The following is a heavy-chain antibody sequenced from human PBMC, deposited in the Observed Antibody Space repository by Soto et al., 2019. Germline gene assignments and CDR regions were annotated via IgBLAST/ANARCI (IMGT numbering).Heavy chain of an antibody. Sequence: GGSLRLSCAASGFTFSSYAMSWVRQAPGKGLEWVSAISGSGGSTYYADSVKGRFTISRDNSKNTLYLQMNSLRAEDTAVYYCANLVRVGNWFDPWGQGTLVTVSS. CDR3: ANLVRVGNWFDP. J-gene: IGHJ5*02. D-gene: IGHD6-13*01. V-gene: IGHV3-23*01. CDR1: GFTFSSYA. CDR2: ISGSGGST.